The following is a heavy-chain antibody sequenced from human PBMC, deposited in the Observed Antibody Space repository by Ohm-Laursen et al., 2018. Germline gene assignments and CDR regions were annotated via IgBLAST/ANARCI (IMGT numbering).Heavy chain of an antibody. CDR2: INEAGTEK. CDR3: ARDNAGSGWFH. CDR1: GFTFSSNW. V-gene: IGHV3-7*01. J-gene: IGHJ4*02. Sequence: SLRLSCSASGFTFSSNWMSWVRQAPGKGPEWVANINEAGTEKNYGDSVKGRFSISRDNAKNSLYLQMSSLRAEDSAMYYCARDNAGSGWFHWGQGTLGTVTS. D-gene: IGHD6-19*01.